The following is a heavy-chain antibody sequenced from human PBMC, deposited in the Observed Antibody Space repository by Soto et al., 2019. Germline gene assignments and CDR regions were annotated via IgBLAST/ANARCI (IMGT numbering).Heavy chain of an antibody. CDR1: GYSFGNFW. J-gene: IGHJ3*02. D-gene: IGHD1-26*01. V-gene: IGHV5-51*01. Sequence: EVQLVQSGAEVKKPGESLKISCKGSGYSFGNFWIAWVRQMPGKGLEWMGIVYPDDSDIRYSPSFQGQVTISADKSVSTAYLHLSTLRASGTPIYYCAKTLVGGGALDIWGQGTVVTVSS. CDR3: AKTLVGGGALDI. CDR2: VYPDDSDI.